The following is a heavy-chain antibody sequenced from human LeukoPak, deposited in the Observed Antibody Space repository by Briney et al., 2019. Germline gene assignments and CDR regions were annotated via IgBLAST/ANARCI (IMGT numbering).Heavy chain of an antibody. V-gene: IGHV3-74*01. D-gene: IGHD4-17*01. CDR2: INSDGSST. Sequence: GGSLRVSCAASGFTFSSYWMHWVRHAPGKGLVWVSRINSDGSSTSYADSVKGRFTISRDNAKNTLYLQMNSLRDEDTAVYYCARVHYGDYTDYWGQGTLVTVSS. CDR3: ARVHYGDYTDY. J-gene: IGHJ4*02. CDR1: GFTFSSYW.